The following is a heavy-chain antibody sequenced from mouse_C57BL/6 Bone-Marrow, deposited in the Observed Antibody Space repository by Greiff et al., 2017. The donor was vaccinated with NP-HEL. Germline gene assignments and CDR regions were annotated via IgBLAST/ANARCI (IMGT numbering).Heavy chain of an antibody. V-gene: IGHV1-4*01. CDR3: ARKILFSHPFYYDD. J-gene: IGHJ2*02. CDR2: INPSSGYT. CDR1: GYTFTSYT. D-gene: IGHD6-1*01. Sequence: QVQLQQSGAELARPGASVKMSCKASGYTFTSYTMHWVKQRPGQGLEWIGYINPSSGYTKYNQKFKDKVTLTADKSSSTAYMQLSSLTSADSAVNYCARKILFSHPFYYDDWGQGTSLTDSS.